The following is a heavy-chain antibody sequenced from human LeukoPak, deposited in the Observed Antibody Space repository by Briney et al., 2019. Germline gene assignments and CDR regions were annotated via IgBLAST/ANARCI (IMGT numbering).Heavy chain of an antibody. CDR1: GFTVSSNY. CDR3: AKKGGSGSYPHYYYMDV. V-gene: IGHV3-53*01. Sequence: GGSLRLSCAASGFTVSSNYMSWVRQAPGKGLEWVSVIYSGGSTYYADSVKGRFTISRDNSKNTLYLQMNSLRAEDTAVYYCAKKGGSGSYPHYYYMDVWGKGTTVTVSS. CDR2: IYSGGST. D-gene: IGHD3-10*01. J-gene: IGHJ6*03.